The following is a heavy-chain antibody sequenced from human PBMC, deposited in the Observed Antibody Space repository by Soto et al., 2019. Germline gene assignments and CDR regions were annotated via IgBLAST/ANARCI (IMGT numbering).Heavy chain of an antibody. Sequence: PGESLKISCKGSGYSFSIYWIAWVRQMPGKGLEWMGIIYPGDSDMRYSPSFQGQVTISADKSISTAYLQWSSLKASDTAMYYCARQGHYYYYGMDVWGQGTTVTVSS. V-gene: IGHV5-51*01. CDR1: GYSFSIYW. CDR3: ARQGHYYYYGMDV. J-gene: IGHJ6*02. CDR2: IYPGDSDM.